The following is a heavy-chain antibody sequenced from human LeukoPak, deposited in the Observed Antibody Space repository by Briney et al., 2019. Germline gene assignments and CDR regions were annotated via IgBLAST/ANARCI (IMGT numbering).Heavy chain of an antibody. CDR3: ARGVVVAATLLFDY. D-gene: IGHD2-15*01. CDR1: GDSMSRNY. CDR2: IYYRGGT. J-gene: IGHJ4*02. V-gene: IGHV4-59*01. Sequence: SETLSLTCTVSGDSMSRNYWSWIRQSPGKGLEWIGYIYYRGGTNYNPSLRGRVTLSVDTSKNQVSLRVNSVTAADTAVYYCARGVVVAATLLFDYWGQGTLVTVSS.